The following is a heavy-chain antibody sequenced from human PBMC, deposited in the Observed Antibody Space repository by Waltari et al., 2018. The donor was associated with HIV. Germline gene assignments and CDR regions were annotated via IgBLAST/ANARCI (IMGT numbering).Heavy chain of an antibody. V-gene: IGHV1-18*01. J-gene: IGHJ6*04. CDR3: ARGLGGSYYYGVDV. CDR1: GYIFTNYG. CDR2: ISGYNANT. Sequence: QVHLVKSGAEVKMPGASVRVSCKTSGYIFTNYGVSWVRQAPGQGLEWLGWISGYNANTNYAQRLQGRVTLTTDTSTSTAYMELRSLRSDDTAVYYCARGLGGSYYYGVDVWGKGTTVTVSP.